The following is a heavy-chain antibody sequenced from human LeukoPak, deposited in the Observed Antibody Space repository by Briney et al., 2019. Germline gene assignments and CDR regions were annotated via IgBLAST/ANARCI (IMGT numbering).Heavy chain of an antibody. Sequence: ASVKVSCKASGYTFTGYYMHWVRQAPGQGLEWMGWINPNSGGTNYALKFQGRVTMTRDTSISTAYMELSRLRSDDTAVYYCARQRIQLWSPFDYWGQGTLVTVSS. CDR3: ARQRIQLWSPFDY. CDR2: INPNSGGT. CDR1: GYTFTGYY. J-gene: IGHJ4*02. V-gene: IGHV1-2*02. D-gene: IGHD5-18*01.